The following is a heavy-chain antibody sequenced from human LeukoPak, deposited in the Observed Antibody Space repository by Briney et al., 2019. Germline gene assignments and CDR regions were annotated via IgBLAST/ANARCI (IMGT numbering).Heavy chain of an antibody. Sequence: ASVKVSCKASGYTFTSYGISWVRQAPGQGLEWMGWISAYNGNTNYAQKLLGRVAMTTDTSTSTAYMELRSLRSDDTAVYYCARVHYDILTGYYSYYYYYYMDVWGKGTTVTVSS. CDR3: ARVHYDILTGYYSYYYYYYMDV. V-gene: IGHV1-18*01. CDR2: ISAYNGNT. D-gene: IGHD3-9*01. J-gene: IGHJ6*03. CDR1: GYTFTSYG.